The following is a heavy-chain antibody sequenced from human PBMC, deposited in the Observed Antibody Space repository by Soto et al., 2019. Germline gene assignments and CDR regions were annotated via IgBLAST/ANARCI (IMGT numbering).Heavy chain of an antibody. J-gene: IGHJ4*02. D-gene: IGHD1-26*01. CDR1: GYTFTSYG. CDR2: ISAYNGNT. Sequence: ASVKVSCKASGYTFTSYGISWVRQAPGQGLEWMGWISAYNGNTNYAQKLQGRVTMTTDTSTSTAYMELRSLRSDDTAVYYCAREFPWYIAGAYNPLDYWGQGTLVTVSS. V-gene: IGHV1-18*04. CDR3: AREFPWYIAGAYNPLDY.